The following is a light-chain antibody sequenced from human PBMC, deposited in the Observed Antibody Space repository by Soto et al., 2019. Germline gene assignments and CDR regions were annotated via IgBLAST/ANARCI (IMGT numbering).Light chain of an antibody. CDR2: DAS. CDR1: QTITTW. CDR3: QQYTNTNNPWM. Sequence: IQMPQSPSTLSASVGDRVAITCRASQTITTWMAWYQQKPGKAPKLLVYDASTLQSGVATRFSGSGSGTEFTLIISGLQPEDSATYYCQQYTNTNNPWMLGQGTKVDIK. J-gene: IGKJ1*01. V-gene: IGKV1-5*01.